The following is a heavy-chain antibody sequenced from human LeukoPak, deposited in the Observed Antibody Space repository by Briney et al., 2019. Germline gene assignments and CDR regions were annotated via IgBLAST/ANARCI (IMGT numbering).Heavy chain of an antibody. Sequence: SETLSLTCAVSGGSFSGYYWSWIRQPPGKGLEWIGEINHSGSTNYNPSLKSRVTISVDTSKNQFSLKLSSVTAADTAVYYCARRRTTGTTGYFDYWGQGSLVTVSS. V-gene: IGHV4-34*01. CDR1: GGSFSGYY. CDR3: ARRRTTGTTGYFDY. D-gene: IGHD1-1*01. CDR2: INHSGST. J-gene: IGHJ4*02.